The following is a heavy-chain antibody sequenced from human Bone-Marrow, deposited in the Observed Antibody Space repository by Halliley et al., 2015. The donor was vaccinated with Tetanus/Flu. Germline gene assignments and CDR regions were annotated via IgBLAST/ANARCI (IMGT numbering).Heavy chain of an antibody. V-gene: IGHV5-10-1*01. CDR2: IHPSTSYT. Sequence: RIHPSTSYTNYGPSFQGRVTISADESLSTAYLQWSSLEASDTAMYYCAFLAAPATDSWYVDVWGRGTLVTVSS. CDR3: AFLAAPATDSWYVDV. J-gene: IGHJ2*01. D-gene: IGHD2-15*01.